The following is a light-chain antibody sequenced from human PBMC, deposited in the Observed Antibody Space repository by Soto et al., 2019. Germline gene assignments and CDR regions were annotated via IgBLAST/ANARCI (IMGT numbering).Light chain of an antibody. CDR3: QQYHHLPPT. V-gene: IGKV1-33*01. J-gene: IGKJ2*01. CDR2: DAS. CDR1: QDISNY. Sequence: DIQMTQSPSSLSASVGDRVTITCQASQDISNYLNWYQQKPGKAPKLLINDASNLETGVPSRFSGSGSGTDFTFTISSLQPEDIATYYSQQYHHLPPTFGQGTKLGIK.